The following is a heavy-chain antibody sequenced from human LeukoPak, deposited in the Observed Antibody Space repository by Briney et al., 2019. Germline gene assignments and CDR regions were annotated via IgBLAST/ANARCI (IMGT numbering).Heavy chain of an antibody. CDR1: GGSISSGSYY. V-gene: IGHV4-61*02. Sequence: SETLSLTCTVSGGSISSGSYYWSWIRQPAGKGLEWIGRIYTSGSTYYNPSLKSRVTISVDTSKNQFSLKLNSVTAADTAVYYCARVAIAVAGASYYFDYWGQGTLVTVSS. CDR3: ARVAIAVAGASYYFDY. CDR2: IYTSGST. J-gene: IGHJ4*02. D-gene: IGHD6-19*01.